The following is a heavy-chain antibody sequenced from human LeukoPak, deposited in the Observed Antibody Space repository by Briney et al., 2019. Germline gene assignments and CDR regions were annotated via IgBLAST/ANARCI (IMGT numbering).Heavy chain of an antibody. CDR3: ARANSYRIDY. Sequence: GGSLRLSCAASGFTFSSYWMHWVRQAPGKGLVWVSHIESDESNTRYADSVKGRFTIFRDNAKNTLFLLMNSLRAEDTAIYYCARANSYRIDYWGLGTLVTVSS. CDR1: GFTFSSYW. CDR2: IESDESNT. V-gene: IGHV3-74*01. D-gene: IGHD5-18*01. J-gene: IGHJ4*02.